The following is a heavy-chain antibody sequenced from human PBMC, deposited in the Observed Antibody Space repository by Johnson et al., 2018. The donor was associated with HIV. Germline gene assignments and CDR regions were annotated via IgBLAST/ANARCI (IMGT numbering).Heavy chain of an antibody. J-gene: IGHJ3*02. V-gene: IGHV3-23*04. Sequence: VQLVESGGGLVQPGESLRLSCAASGFSFSSYALTWVRQAPGKGLEWVSGISGSGVSTYYADSVKGRFTISRDNSKDTLYLQMNSLRAEDSAVYYCAKDWLRWVLTADAFDIWGQGTMVTVST. D-gene: IGHD2-21*02. CDR2: ISGSGVST. CDR3: AKDWLRWVLTADAFDI. CDR1: GFSFSSYA.